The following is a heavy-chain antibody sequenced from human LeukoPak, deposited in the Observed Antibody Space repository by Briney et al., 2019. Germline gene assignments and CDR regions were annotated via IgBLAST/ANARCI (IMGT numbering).Heavy chain of an antibody. CDR1: GFTFSSYA. CDR2: ISGSGGST. CDR3: AKGMGASKYYFDY. D-gene: IGHD1-26*01. V-gene: IGHV3-23*01. J-gene: IGHJ4*02. Sequence: GGSLRLSCAASGFTFSSYATSWVRQTPAKGLEWVSAISGSGGSTYYADSVKGRFTISRDNSKNTLFLQMNSLRVEDTAPYYCAKGMGASKYYFDYWGQGTLVTVSS.